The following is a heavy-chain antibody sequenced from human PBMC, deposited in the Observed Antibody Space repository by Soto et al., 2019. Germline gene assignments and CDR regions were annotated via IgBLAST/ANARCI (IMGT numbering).Heavy chain of an antibody. D-gene: IGHD1-26*01. CDR2: IYYSGST. CDR3: ARDKVGWFDP. Sequence: PSETLSLTCTVSGGSISSYYWSWIRQPPGKGLEWIGYIYYSGSTNYNPSLKSRVTISVDTSKNQFSLKLSSVTAADTAVYYCARDKVGWFDPWGQGTLVTVSS. CDR1: GGSISSYY. J-gene: IGHJ5*02. V-gene: IGHV4-59*01.